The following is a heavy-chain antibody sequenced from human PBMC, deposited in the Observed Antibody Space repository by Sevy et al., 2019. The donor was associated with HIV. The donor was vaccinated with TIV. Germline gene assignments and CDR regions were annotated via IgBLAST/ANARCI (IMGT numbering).Heavy chain of an antibody. V-gene: IGHV3-53*01. Sequence: GGSLRLSCAASGFTVSNNYLSWVRQAPGKGLQWVSVIYRGDSTNYGDSVKGRFTISRDNAKNTLYLQMNRLRAEETSVYYCARLSVYYYGSSGYYTTGNAFDIWGQGTLVTVSS. D-gene: IGHD3-22*01. CDR2: IYRGDST. J-gene: IGHJ3*02. CDR3: ARLSVYYYGSSGYYTTGNAFDI. CDR1: GFTVSNNY.